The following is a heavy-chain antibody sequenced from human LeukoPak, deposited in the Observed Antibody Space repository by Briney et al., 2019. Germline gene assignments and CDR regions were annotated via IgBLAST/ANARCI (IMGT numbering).Heavy chain of an antibody. CDR1: GGTFSGYA. D-gene: IGHD3-9*01. V-gene: IGHV1-69*04. Sequence: SVKVSCKASGGTFSGYAISWVRQAPGQGLEWMGRIIPILGIANYAQKFQGRDTITADKSTSTAYMELSSLRSEDTAVYYCARSPAGDILTGYLDYWGQGTLVTVSS. J-gene: IGHJ4*02. CDR3: ARSPAGDILTGYLDY. CDR2: IIPILGIA.